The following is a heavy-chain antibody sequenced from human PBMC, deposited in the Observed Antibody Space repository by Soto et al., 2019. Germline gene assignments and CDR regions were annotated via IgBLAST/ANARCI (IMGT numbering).Heavy chain of an antibody. CDR1: GGSISSYY. D-gene: IGHD2-8*01. V-gene: IGHV4-59*01. CDR2: IYYSGST. J-gene: IGHJ5*02. CDR3: ARWPYATEDNWFDP. Sequence: SETLSLTCTVSGGSISSYYWSWIRQPPGKGLEWIGYIYYSGSTNYNPSLKSRVTISVDTSKNQFSLKLSSVTAADTAVYYCARWPYATEDNWFDPWGQGTLVTVSS.